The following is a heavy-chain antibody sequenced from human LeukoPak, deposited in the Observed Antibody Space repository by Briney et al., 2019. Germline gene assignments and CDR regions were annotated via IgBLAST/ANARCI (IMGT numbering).Heavy chain of an antibody. J-gene: IGHJ4*02. V-gene: IGHV1-18*04. Sequence: ASVKVSCKASGYTFTSYGISWVRQAPGQGLEWMGWISAYNGNTNYAQKLQGRVTMTTDTSTSTAYMELRSLRSDDTAVYYCARDRDMITFGGVTADYWGQGTLVTVSS. CDR1: GYTFTSYG. CDR3: ARDRDMITFGGVTADY. CDR2: ISAYNGNT. D-gene: IGHD3-16*01.